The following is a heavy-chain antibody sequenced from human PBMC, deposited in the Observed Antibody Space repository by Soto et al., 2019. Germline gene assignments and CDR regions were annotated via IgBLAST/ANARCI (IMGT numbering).Heavy chain of an antibody. CDR1: GFSLSTSGMC. CDR3: ARSYGSGSYSRRYFDY. V-gene: IGHV2-70*11. J-gene: IGHJ4*02. CDR2: IDWDDDE. Sequence: ESGPTLVNPTQTLTLTCTFSGFSLSTSGMCVSWIRQPPGKALEWLARIDWDDDEYYSTSLKTRLTISKDTSKNQVVLTMTDMDPVDTATYYCARSYGSGSYSRRYFDYWGQGALVTVSS. D-gene: IGHD3-10*01.